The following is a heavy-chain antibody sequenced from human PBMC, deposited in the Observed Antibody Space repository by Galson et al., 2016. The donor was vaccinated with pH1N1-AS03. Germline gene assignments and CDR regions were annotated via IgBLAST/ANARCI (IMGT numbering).Heavy chain of an antibody. D-gene: IGHD1-1*01. V-gene: IGHV4-59*01. Sequence: SETLSLTCTVSGGSISSYYWSWIRQPPGKGLEWIGYIYYSGSTNYNPSLKSRVTISVDTSKNQFSLKLSSVTAADTAVYYCARTGSRGNDPFFYYYSGMGVWGRGTTVTVSS. J-gene: IGHJ6*02. CDR1: GGSISSYY. CDR2: IYYSGST. CDR3: ARTGSRGNDPFFYYYSGMGV.